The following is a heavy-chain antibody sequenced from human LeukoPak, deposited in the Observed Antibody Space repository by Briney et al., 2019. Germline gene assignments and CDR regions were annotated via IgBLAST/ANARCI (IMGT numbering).Heavy chain of an antibody. V-gene: IGHV3-7*01. D-gene: IGHD2/OR15-2a*01. Sequence: GGSLRLSCAASGFTFSNYWMSWVRQAPGKGLEWVANINPDGSERYSVDSVTGRFTISRDNAENTMFLQMNSLRAEDSAIYYCARVLAAWDVWGKGTTVTVSS. J-gene: IGHJ6*04. CDR1: GFTFSNYW. CDR2: INPDGSER. CDR3: ARVLAAWDV.